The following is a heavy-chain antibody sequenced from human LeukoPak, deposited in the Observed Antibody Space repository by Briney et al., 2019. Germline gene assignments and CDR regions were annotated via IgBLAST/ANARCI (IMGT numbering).Heavy chain of an antibody. J-gene: IGHJ3*02. Sequence: GRSLRLSCAASGFTFSNYGMHWVRQAPGKGLEWVAVISFDVSNKYYAVSVKGRFTISRDNYKNTLYLQMNSVRAEDTAVYYCAKSIVGATGDAFDIWGQGTMVTVPS. CDR1: GFTFSNYG. V-gene: IGHV3-30*18. D-gene: IGHD1-26*01. CDR3: AKSIVGATGDAFDI. CDR2: ISFDVSNK.